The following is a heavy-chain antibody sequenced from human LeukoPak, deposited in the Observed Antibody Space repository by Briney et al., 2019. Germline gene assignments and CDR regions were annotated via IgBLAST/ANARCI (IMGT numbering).Heavy chain of an antibody. V-gene: IGHV4-39*01. Sequence: SETLSLTCTVYGDSISSSSYYWGWIRQPPGKGLEWIGSIYYSGSTYYSPSLKSRLTISVDTSKNQFSLRLTSVTAADTAVYYCASAPRRGSIGGLDYWGQGILVTVSS. D-gene: IGHD3-10*01. CDR3: ASAPRRGSIGGLDY. J-gene: IGHJ4*02. CDR1: GDSISSSSYY. CDR2: IYYSGST.